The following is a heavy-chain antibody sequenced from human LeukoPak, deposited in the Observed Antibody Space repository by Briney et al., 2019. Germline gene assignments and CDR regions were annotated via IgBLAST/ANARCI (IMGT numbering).Heavy chain of an antibody. CDR2: IIPIFGTA. CDR1: GGTFSSYA. V-gene: IGHV1-69*06. D-gene: IGHD2-21*02. J-gene: IGHJ4*02. Sequence: SVKVSCKASGGTFSSYAISWVRQAPGQGLEWMGGIIPIFGTANYAQKFQGRVTITADKSTSTAYMELSSLRSEDTAVYYCAGRCGDCADYYFDYWGQGTLVTVSS. CDR3: AGRCGDCADYYFDY.